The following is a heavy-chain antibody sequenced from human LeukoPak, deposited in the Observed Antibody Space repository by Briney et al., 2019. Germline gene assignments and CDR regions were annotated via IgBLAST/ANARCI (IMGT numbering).Heavy chain of an antibody. V-gene: IGHV3-7*01. J-gene: IGHJ4*02. Sequence: GGSLRLSCAASGFTLSIYWMSWVRQAPGKGLEWVAYIKQDGTEKYYVDSVKGRFTVSRDNAKNSLYLQMNSLRAEDTAVYYCARLYTGSYSFDFWGQGTLVTVSS. CDR1: GFTLSIYW. CDR2: IKQDGTEK. CDR3: ARLYTGSYSFDF. D-gene: IGHD1-26*01.